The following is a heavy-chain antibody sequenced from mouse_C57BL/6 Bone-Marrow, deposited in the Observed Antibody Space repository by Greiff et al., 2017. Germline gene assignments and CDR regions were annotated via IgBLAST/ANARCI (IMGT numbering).Heavy chain of an antibody. CDR3: APFYSNYVDFAY. CDR2: IHPTDSDT. V-gene: IGHV1-74*01. D-gene: IGHD2-5*01. CDR1: GYTFTSYW. Sequence: QVQLQQPGAELVKPGASVKVSCKASGYTFTSYWMHWVKQRPGQGLEWIGRIHPTDSDTNYNQKFKGKATLTVNKSSSTAYMQLSSLTSEDAAVYYCAPFYSNYVDFAYWCQGTLVTVSA. J-gene: IGHJ3*01.